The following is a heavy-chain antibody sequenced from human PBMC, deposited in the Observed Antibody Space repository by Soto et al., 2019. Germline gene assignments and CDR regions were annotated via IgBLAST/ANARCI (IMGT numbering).Heavy chain of an antibody. CDR2: ISVYNGNT. CDR3: ARDQHNSFYYYGVDV. Sequence: ASVKVSCKASGYTFTTYGISWVRQAPGQGLEWMGWISVYNGNTNYAQKLQGRVTMTTDTSTSTAYMELRILSSDDTAVYYCARDQHNSFYYYGVDVWGQGTTDTVSS. CDR1: GYTFTTYG. D-gene: IGHD2-21*01. V-gene: IGHV1-18*01. J-gene: IGHJ6*02.